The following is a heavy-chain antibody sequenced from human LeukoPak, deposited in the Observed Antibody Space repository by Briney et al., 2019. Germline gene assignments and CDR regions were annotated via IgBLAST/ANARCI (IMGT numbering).Heavy chain of an antibody. CDR3: ARDLSVPAATVGFDP. J-gene: IGHJ5*02. D-gene: IGHD2-2*01. CDR2: IYYSGST. CDR1: GGSISSYY. V-gene: IGHV4-59*01. Sequence: SETLSLTCTVSGGSISSYYWSWIRQPPGKGLEWIGYIYYSGSTNYNTSLKSRVTISVDTSKNQFSLKLSSVTAADTDVYYCARDLSVPAATVGFDPWGQGTLVTVSS.